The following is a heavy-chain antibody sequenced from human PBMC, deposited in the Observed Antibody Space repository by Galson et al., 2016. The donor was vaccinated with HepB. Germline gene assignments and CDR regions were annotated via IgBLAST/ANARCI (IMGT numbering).Heavy chain of an antibody. J-gene: IGHJ6*02. Sequence: SETLSLTCTVSGGSVSIGTFYWSWIRQQPGKGLEWIGFISYSGSTSYNPSLKSRATISSDASKNHFSLKLSSVTAAGTAVYYCARELRFSAGSYYVGMDVWGLGTTVIVSS. CDR3: ARELRFSAGSYYVGMDV. CDR1: GGSVSIGTFY. V-gene: IGHV4-61*03. D-gene: IGHD3-3*01. CDR2: ISYSGST.